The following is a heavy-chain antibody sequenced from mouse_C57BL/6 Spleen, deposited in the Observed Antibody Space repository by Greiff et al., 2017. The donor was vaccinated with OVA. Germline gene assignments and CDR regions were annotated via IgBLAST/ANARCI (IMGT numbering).Heavy chain of an antibody. Sequence: EVQRVESGGGLVKPGGSLKLSCAASGFTFSSYAMSWVRQTPDKRLAWVATISDGGSYTYYPDNVQGRFTISRDNAKNTLYLQMRHLKSEDTAMYDCARDGGDSSGYGAYWGQGTLVTVSA. J-gene: IGHJ3*01. CDR3: ARDGGDSSGYGAY. CDR1: GFTFSSYA. V-gene: IGHV5-4*01. D-gene: IGHD3-2*02. CDR2: ISDGGSYT.